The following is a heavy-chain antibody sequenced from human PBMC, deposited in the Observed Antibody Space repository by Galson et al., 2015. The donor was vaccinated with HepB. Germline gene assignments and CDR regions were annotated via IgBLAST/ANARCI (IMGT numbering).Heavy chain of an antibody. CDR3: ARGPPLKDWEYYFDH. CDR1: GGSISSSSYY. J-gene: IGHJ4*02. D-gene: IGHD1-26*01. V-gene: IGHV4-39*07. CDR2: IYYSGTT. Sequence: ETLSLTCTVSGGSISSSSYYWGWIRQPPGKGLEWIGTIYYSGTTYYNPSLKSRVTISVDTSKNQFSLKLTSVTAADTAVYYCARGPPLKDWEYYFDHRGQGTLVTVSS.